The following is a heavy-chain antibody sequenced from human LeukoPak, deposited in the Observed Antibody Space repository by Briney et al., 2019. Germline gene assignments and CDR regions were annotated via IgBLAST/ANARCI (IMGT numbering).Heavy chain of an antibody. Sequence: SETLSLTFAVSGYSISSGYYWGWIRQPPGKGLEWIGSIYHSGSTYYNPSLKSRVTISVDTSKNQFSLKLSSVTAADTAVYYCARLTYTSCYEGYCYYYYMDVWGKGTTVTVSS. CDR1: GYSISSGYY. CDR3: ARLTYTSCYEGYCYYYYMDV. J-gene: IGHJ6*03. D-gene: IGHD2-2*01. V-gene: IGHV4-38-2*01. CDR2: IYHSGST.